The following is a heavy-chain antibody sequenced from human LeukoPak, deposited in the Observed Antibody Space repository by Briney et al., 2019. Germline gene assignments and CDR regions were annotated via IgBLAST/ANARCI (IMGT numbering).Heavy chain of an antibody. Sequence: SETLSLTCTVSGGSISSGGYYWSWIRQHPGKGLEWIGYIYYSGSTYYNPSLKSRVTISVDTSKNQFSLKLSSVTAADTAVYYCASVVVAATGGRYFDYWGQGTLVTVSS. CDR2: IYYSGST. J-gene: IGHJ4*02. CDR1: GGSISSGGYY. D-gene: IGHD2-15*01. V-gene: IGHV4-31*03. CDR3: ASVVVAATGGRYFDY.